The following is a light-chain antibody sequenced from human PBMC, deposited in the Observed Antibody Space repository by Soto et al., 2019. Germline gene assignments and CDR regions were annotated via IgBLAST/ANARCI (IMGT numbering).Light chain of an antibody. J-gene: IGKJ5*01. CDR3: QQYYNWPRT. CDR1: QNIYTN. V-gene: IGKV3-15*01. Sequence: VMTQSPATLSLSPGERATLSCRASQNIYTNLAWYQQKPGQAPRLLFYGASTRATGLPARFSGTGSGTEFTLTINSLQAEDSAVYYCQQYYNWPRTCGQGTRLQI. CDR2: GAS.